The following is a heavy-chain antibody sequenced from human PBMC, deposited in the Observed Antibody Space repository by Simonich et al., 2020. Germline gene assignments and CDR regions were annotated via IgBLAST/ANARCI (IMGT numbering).Heavy chain of an antibody. Sequence: QVQLQQWGAGLLKPSETLSLTCAVYGGSFSGYYWGWIRQPPGKGLEWIGEINHSGRTNYNPSLKSRVTISVDTSKNQFSLKLSSVTAADTAVYYCARVGGPDAFDIWGQGTMVTVSS. J-gene: IGHJ3*02. CDR2: INHSGRT. CDR3: ARVGGPDAFDI. CDR1: GGSFSGYY. V-gene: IGHV4-34*01. D-gene: IGHD1-26*01.